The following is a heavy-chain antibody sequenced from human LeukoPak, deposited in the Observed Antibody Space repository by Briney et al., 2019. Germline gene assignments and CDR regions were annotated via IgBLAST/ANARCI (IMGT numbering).Heavy chain of an antibody. CDR1: GYTFTSYA. D-gene: IGHD3-22*01. CDR3: ARGSARRWYDTTGYCNPDY. Sequence: ASVKVSCKAPGYTFTSYAMHWVRQAPGQRLEWMGYINADSGDTKYSQRLQGRVTITSDTSANTAYMELSSLTSEDTAVYYCARGSARRWYDTTGYCNPDYWGQGTLVTVSS. CDR2: INADSGDT. V-gene: IGHV1-3*01. J-gene: IGHJ4*02.